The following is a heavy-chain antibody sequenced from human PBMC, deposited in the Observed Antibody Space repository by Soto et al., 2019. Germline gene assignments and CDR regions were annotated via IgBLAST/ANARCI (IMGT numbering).Heavy chain of an antibody. Sequence: PGGSLRLSCAASGFTFSSYAMSWVRQAPGKGLEWVSAISGSGGSTYYADSVKGRFTISRDNSKNTLYLQMNSLRAEDTAVYYCAKDQFSSWHPRSYYYYYGMEVWGQGTTVTVSS. J-gene: IGHJ6*02. D-gene: IGHD6-13*01. CDR1: GFTFSSYA. CDR2: ISGSGGST. CDR3: AKDQFSSWHPRSYYYYYGMEV. V-gene: IGHV3-23*01.